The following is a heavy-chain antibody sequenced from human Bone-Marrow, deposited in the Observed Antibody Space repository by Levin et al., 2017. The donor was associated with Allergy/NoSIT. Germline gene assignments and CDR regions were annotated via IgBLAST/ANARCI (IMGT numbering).Heavy chain of an antibody. D-gene: IGHD6-19*01. J-gene: IGHJ6*02. CDR1: GFTFSSYA. V-gene: IGHV3-30-3*01. Sequence: GESLKISCAASGFTFSSYAMHWVRQAPGKGLEWVAVISYDGSNKYYADSVKGRFTISRDNSKNTLYLQMNSLRAEDTAVYYCARGYSSGWYPLAYYYYGMDVWGQGTTVTVSS. CDR2: ISYDGSNK. CDR3: ARGYSSGWYPLAYYYYGMDV.